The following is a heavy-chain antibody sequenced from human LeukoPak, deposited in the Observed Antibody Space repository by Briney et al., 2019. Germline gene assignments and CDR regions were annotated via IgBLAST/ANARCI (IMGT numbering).Heavy chain of an antibody. CDR2: ISGSGDST. D-gene: IGHD3-9*01. V-gene: IGHV3-23*01. J-gene: IGHJ3*02. CDR1: GFTFSSYA. Sequence: GGSLRLSCAASGFTFSSYAMSWVRQAPGKGLEWVSAISGSGDSTKYADSVKGRFTISRDNSKNTLFLQMNSLRAEDTAVYYCAKGYYEIHDAFDIWGQGTMVTVSS. CDR3: AKGYYEIHDAFDI.